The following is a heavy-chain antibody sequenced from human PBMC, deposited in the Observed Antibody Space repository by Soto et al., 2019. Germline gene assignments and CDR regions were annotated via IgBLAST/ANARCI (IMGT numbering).Heavy chain of an antibody. J-gene: IGHJ2*01. D-gene: IGHD5-12*01. CDR2: ISGSGGST. Sequence: EVQLLESGGGLVQPGGSLRLSCAASGFTFSSYAMSWVRQAPGKGLEWVSTISGSGGSTYYADCVKGRFTISRDNSKNSLLLQLTSLRAADPAVYLCTEKGVVADDWYFDLWGRGTLVTVSS. V-gene: IGHV3-23*01. CDR3: TEKGVVADDWYFDL. CDR1: GFTFSSYA.